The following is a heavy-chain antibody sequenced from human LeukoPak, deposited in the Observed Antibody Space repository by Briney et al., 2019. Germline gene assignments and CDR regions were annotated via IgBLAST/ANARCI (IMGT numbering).Heavy chain of an antibody. J-gene: IGHJ4*02. D-gene: IGHD2/OR15-2a*01. CDR2: ISSSSSYI. CDR1: GLTFSSYS. Sequence: GGSLRLSCAASGLTFSSYSMNWVRQAPGKGLEWVSSISSSSSYIYYADSVKGRFTISRDNAKNSLYLQMNSLRAEDTAVYYCAFHVGFNSHFDYWGQGTLVTVSS. CDR3: AFHVGFNSHFDY. V-gene: IGHV3-21*01.